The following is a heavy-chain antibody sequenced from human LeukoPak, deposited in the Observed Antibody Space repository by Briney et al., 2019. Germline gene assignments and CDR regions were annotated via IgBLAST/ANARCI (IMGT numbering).Heavy chain of an antibody. J-gene: IGHJ5*02. CDR1: GGSISNYY. D-gene: IGHD3-9*01. V-gene: IGHV4-4*07. Sequence: SETLSLTCTVSGGSISNYYWSWIRQPAGKGLEWIGRIYTSGSTDYNPSLKSRVTISVDTSKNQFSLKLSSVTAADTAVYYCARRVDLDDWFDPWGQGTLVTVSS. CDR2: IYTSGST. CDR3: ARRVDLDDWFDP.